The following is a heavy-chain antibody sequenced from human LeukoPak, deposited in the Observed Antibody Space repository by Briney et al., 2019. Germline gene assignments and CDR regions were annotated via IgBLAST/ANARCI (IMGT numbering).Heavy chain of an antibody. CDR1: GFNYNTYW. CDR2: IKQDGSEK. Sequence: XGSLRLSCVASGFNYNTYWMSWVRQAPGKGLEWVANIKQDGSEKNYVDSVKGRFTISRDNAKNSLYLQMNSLRAEDTAIYYCTRDYRGTFDYWGQGTLVTVSS. V-gene: IGHV3-7*03. CDR3: TRDYRGTFDY. J-gene: IGHJ4*02. D-gene: IGHD1-26*01.